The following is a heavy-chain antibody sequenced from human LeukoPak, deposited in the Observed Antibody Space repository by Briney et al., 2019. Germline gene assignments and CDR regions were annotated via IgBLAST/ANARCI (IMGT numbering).Heavy chain of an antibody. CDR1: GYTFTSYD. J-gene: IGHJ4*02. CDR3: ARSIYCSGGSCYWEGDY. CDR2: MHPNSGNT. D-gene: IGHD2-15*01. V-gene: IGHV1-8*01. Sequence: ASVKVSCKASGYTFTSYDINWVRQATGQGLEWMGWMHPNSGNTGYAQKFQGRVTMTRNTSISTAYMELSSLRSEDTAVYYCARSIYCSGGSCYWEGDYWGQGTLVTVSS.